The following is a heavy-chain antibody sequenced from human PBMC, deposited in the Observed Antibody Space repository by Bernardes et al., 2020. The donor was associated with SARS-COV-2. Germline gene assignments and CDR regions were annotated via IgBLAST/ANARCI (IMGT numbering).Heavy chain of an antibody. J-gene: IGHJ5*02. Sequence: SETLSLSCTVSGGSIITYYWSWIRQPPGKGLEWIGYIYNTGRTDYNPSLNSRVTISADTSNNHFSLNLNSLTAADTAVYYCATGHSSGWYNWFDPWGQGILVTVSA. V-gene: IGHV4-59*01. CDR1: GGSIITYY. CDR2: IYNTGRT. D-gene: IGHD6-19*01. CDR3: ATGHSSGWYNWFDP.